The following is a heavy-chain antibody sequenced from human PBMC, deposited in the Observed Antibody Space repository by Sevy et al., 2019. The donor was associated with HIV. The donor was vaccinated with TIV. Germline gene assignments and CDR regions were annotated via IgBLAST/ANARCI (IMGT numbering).Heavy chain of an antibody. V-gene: IGHV3-23*01. CDR2: ISGIDDTT. D-gene: IGHD3-9*01. CDR1: GFTFSSYA. Sequence: GGSLRLSCAASGFTFSSYAMNWVRQAPGKGLEWVSSISGIDDTTYYADSVKGRFTISRDNSRNTLYVQMNSLRAEDTAVYYCTKDLSHDDFLNDGMDVWGQGTTVTVFS. J-gene: IGHJ6*02. CDR3: TKDLSHDDFLNDGMDV.